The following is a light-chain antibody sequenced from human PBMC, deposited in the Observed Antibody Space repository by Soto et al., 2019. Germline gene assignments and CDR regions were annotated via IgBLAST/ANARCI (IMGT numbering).Light chain of an antibody. CDR1: QSLSRSY. J-gene: IGKJ4*01. Sequence: ETVLTQSPGTLYLSPGERATLSCRASQSLSRSYLAWYQQKPGQAPRLLIYGASSRATGIPDRFSGSGSGTDLTLTISRLEPEDFAVFYCQQYDTSPHTFGGGTKVEIK. V-gene: IGKV3-20*01. CDR2: GAS. CDR3: QQYDTSPHT.